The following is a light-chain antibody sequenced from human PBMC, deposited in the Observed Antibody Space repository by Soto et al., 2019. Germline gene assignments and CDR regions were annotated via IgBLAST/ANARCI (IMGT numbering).Light chain of an antibody. V-gene: IGLV2-14*01. CDR2: EVN. Sequence: QSALTQPASVSGSPRQSITISCTGSSSDVGGYNFVSWFQQHPGKAPKLIIYEVNNRPSGVSNRFSASKSGNTASLTISGLQAEDEADYYCGSYSNTATRVFGGGTQLTVL. CDR3: GSYSNTATRV. J-gene: IGLJ7*01. CDR1: SSDVGGYNF.